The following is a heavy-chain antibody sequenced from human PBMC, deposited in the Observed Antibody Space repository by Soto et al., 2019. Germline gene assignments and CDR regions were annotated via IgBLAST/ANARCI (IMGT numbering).Heavy chain of an antibody. J-gene: IGHJ4*02. CDR1: GFTFSSHL. D-gene: IGHD6-19*01. V-gene: IGHV3-7*03. CDR2: IKHDGSEK. CDR3: ARYRYNSGPQDY. Sequence: PGGSLRLSCAASGFTFSSHLMSWVRQAPGKGLEWVANIKHDGSEKHYVDSVKGRLTISRDNAKNSLFLQMNSLGAEDTAVYYCARYRYNSGPQDYWGQGTMLTVSS.